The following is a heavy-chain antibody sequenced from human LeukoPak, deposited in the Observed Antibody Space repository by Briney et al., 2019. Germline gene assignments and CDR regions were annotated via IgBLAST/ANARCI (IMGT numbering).Heavy chain of an antibody. CDR2: IIPNSGAT. CDR3: TREDY. CDR1: GYTFTGNP. J-gene: IGHJ4*02. Sequence: ASVKVSCKASGYTFTGNPILWGRQAPGQGLEWMGWIIPNSGATTYAQKFQGRVAMTRDTSISTAFMELSSLRSDDTAVYYCTREDYWGQGTPVTVSS. V-gene: IGHV1-2*02.